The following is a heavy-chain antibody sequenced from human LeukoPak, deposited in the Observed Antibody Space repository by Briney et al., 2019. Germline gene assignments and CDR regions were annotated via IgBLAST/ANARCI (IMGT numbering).Heavy chain of an antibody. Sequence: GASVKVSWKASGYTFTGYYMHWLRQAPGQGLEWMGWISAYNGNTNYAQKLQGRVTMTTDTSTSTAYMELRSLRSDDTAVYYCAAHCSGGSCYPNWFDPWGQGTLVTVSS. J-gene: IGHJ5*02. D-gene: IGHD2-15*01. CDR2: ISAYNGNT. CDR3: AAHCSGGSCYPNWFDP. V-gene: IGHV1-18*04. CDR1: GYTFTGYY.